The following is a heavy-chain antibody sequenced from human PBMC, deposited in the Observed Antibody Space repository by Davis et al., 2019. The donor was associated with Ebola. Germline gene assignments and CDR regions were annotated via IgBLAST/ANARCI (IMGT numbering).Heavy chain of an antibody. Sequence: GGSLRLSCKDSGNSFTSHWIGWVRQMPGKGLEWMGLIYTGDSDTRYSPSFRGQVTISADKSTKTAFLQWSSLKASDTGIYYCARTSTSVVPWGAMDVWGKGTTVTVSS. CDR2: IYTGDSDT. D-gene: IGHD2-15*01. J-gene: IGHJ6*04. V-gene: IGHV5-51*01. CDR1: GNSFTSHW. CDR3: ARTSTSVVPWGAMDV.